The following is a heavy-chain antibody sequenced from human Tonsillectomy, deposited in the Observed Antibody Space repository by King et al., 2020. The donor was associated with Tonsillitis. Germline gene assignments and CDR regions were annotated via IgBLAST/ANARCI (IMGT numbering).Heavy chain of an antibody. CDR1: GGALSRLD. CDR2: IIPVPDIR. Sequence: QVQLVQSGAEVKKPGSSVKVSCKASGGALSRLDISWVRQAPGQGLEWMGRIIPVPDIRNYAQKFQDRVTIIADESTSTVFVELSNLRSDDTAVYYCAARPTAGRSYWYFDLWGRGTLVTVSS. CDR3: AARPTAGRSYWYFDL. J-gene: IGHJ2*01. V-gene: IGHV1-69*04. D-gene: IGHD3-10*01.